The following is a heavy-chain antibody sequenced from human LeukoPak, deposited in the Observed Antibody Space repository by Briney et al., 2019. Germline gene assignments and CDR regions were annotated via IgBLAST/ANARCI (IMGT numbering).Heavy chain of an antibody. D-gene: IGHD2-21*02. Sequence: PGGSLRLSCAASGFTVSSNYMSWVRQAPGKGLEWVSYISSSGSTIYYADSVKGRFTISRDNAKNSLYLQMNSLRAEDTAVYYCARYCGGDCDAFDIWGQGTMVTVSS. CDR1: GFTVSSNY. CDR3: ARYCGGDCDAFDI. J-gene: IGHJ3*02. CDR2: ISSSGSTI. V-gene: IGHV3-11*01.